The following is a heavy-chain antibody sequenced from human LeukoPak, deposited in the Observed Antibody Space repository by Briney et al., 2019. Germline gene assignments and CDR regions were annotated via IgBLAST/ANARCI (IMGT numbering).Heavy chain of an antibody. D-gene: IGHD5-18*01. J-gene: IGHJ5*02. CDR3: ARDPERGYSYGGPAGGDYAHGVS. V-gene: IGHV4-4*02. Sequence: SGTLSLTCAVSGGSISSSNWWSWVRQPPGKGLERIGEIYHSGSTNYNPSLKSRVTISVDKSKNQFSLKLSSVTAADTAVYYCARDPERGYSYGGPAGGDYAHGVSWGQGTLVTVSS. CDR2: IYHSGST. CDR1: GGSISSSNW.